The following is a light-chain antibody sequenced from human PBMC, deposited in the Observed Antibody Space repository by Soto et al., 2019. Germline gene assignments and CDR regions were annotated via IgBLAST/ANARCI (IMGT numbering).Light chain of an antibody. V-gene: IGLV2-14*01. CDR2: EVS. J-gene: IGLJ2*01. CDR1: SSDVGGYNY. CDR3: SSYTSSSTVV. Sequence: LTQPASVSGSPGQSITISCTGTSSDVGGYNYVSWYQQHPGKAPKLMIYEVSNRPSGVSNRFSGSKSGNTASLTISGLQAEDEADYYCSSYTSSSTVVFGGGTKLTVL.